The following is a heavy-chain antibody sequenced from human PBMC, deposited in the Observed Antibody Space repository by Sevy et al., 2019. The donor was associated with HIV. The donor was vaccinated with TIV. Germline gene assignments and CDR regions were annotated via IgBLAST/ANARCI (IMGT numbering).Heavy chain of an antibody. D-gene: IGHD6-19*01. CDR3: ARERKAVAGLIN. CDR2: INPNSGGT. V-gene: IGHV1-2*02. CDR1: GYTFADYY. J-gene: IGHJ4*02. Sequence: ASVKVSCKASGYTFADYYMHWVRQAPGQGLEWMGWINPNSGGTNYAQKFQGRVTMTRDTSISTAYMELSRLRSDDTAVYYCARERKAVAGLINWGQGALVTVSS.